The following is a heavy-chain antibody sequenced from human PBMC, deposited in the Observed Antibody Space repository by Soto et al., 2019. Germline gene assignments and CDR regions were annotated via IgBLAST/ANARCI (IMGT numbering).Heavy chain of an antibody. D-gene: IGHD3-16*02. J-gene: IGHJ4*02. CDR3: SKDLDGLQGLVDSSFCFDY. Sequence: QVQLVESGGGVVQPGRSLRLSCAASGFTFNSYGMHWVRQAPGKGLEWVAVISYDGSDKYYADSVKGRFTISRDNSKNTLYLQMNSLRAEDTAVYYCSKDLDGLQGLVDSSFCFDYGGQGTLVTVSS. CDR1: GFTFNSYG. V-gene: IGHV3-30*18. CDR2: ISYDGSDK.